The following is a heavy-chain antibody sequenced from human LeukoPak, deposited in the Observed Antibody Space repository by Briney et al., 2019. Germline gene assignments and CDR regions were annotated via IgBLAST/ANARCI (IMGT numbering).Heavy chain of an antibody. J-gene: IGHJ4*02. V-gene: IGHV4-34*01. CDR2: INHSGST. CDR3: ARGGVNSYGPYYFDY. Sequence: SETLSLTCAVYGGSFSGYYWSWIRQPPGKGLEWIGEINHSGSTNYNPSLKSRVTISVDTSKNQFSLKLSSVTAADTAVYYCARGGVNSYGPYYFDYWGQGTLVTVSS. D-gene: IGHD5-18*01. CDR1: GGSFSGYY.